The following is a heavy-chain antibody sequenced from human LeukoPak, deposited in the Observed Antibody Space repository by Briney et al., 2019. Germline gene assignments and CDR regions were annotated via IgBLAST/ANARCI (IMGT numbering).Heavy chain of an antibody. D-gene: IGHD3/OR15-3a*01. V-gene: IGHV4-4*07. CDR1: GGSISTYY. Sequence: SETLSLTCTVSGGSISTYYWSWIRQPAGKGLEWIGRIYSSGSSNYNPSLKSRLTMSVDTSKSQFSLSLRSVTAADTAMYFCARDRHNYGFYFDSWGQGTLVTVSS. CDR2: IYSSGSS. J-gene: IGHJ4*02. CDR3: ARDRHNYGFYFDS.